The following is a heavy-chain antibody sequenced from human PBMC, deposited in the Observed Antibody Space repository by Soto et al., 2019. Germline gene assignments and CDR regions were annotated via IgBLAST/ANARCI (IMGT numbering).Heavy chain of an antibody. CDR1: GYTFTGYY. J-gene: IGHJ6*02. Sequence: ASVKVSCKASGYTFTGYYMHWVRQAPGQGLEWMGWINPNSGGTNYAQKFQGRVTMTRDTYISTAYMELSRLRSDDTAVYYCARDLSLRFLEWLSVYYYYYGMDVWGQGTTVTVSS. CDR2: INPNSGGT. CDR3: ARDLSLRFLEWLSVYYYYYGMDV. V-gene: IGHV1-2*02. D-gene: IGHD3-3*01.